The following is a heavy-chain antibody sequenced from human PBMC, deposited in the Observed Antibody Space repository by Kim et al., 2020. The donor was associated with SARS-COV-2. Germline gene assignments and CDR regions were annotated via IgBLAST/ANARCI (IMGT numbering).Heavy chain of an antibody. CDR1: GFTFSSYS. Sequence: GGSLRLSCAASGFTFSSYSMNWVRQAPGKGLEWVSYISSSSSTIYYADSVKGRFTISRDNAKNSLYLQMNSLRDEDTAVYYCARDRYYGSGTGAGTTFWGQGTLVTVSS. D-gene: IGHD3-10*01. J-gene: IGHJ4*02. CDR3: ARDRYYGSGTGAGTTF. V-gene: IGHV3-48*02. CDR2: ISSSSSTI.